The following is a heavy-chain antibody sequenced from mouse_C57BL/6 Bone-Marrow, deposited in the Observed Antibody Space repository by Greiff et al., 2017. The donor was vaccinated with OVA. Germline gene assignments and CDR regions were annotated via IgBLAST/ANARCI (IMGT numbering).Heavy chain of an antibody. CDR1: GYTFTTYP. D-gene: IGHD2-5*01. J-gene: IGHJ1*03. V-gene: IGHV1-47*01. CDR2: FHPYNDDT. CDR3: ARGYYSNYDWYFDV. Sequence: LVESGAELVKPGASVKMSCKASGYTFTTYPIEWMKQNHGKSLEWIGNFHPYNDDTKYNEKFKGKATLTVEKSSSTVYLELSRLTSDDSAVDYCARGYYSNYDWYFDVWGTGTTVTVSS.